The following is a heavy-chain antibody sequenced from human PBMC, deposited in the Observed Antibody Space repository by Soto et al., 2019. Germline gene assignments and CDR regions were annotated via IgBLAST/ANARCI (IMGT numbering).Heavy chain of an antibody. CDR3: AREGVRGMDV. CDR2: MNPNSANT. CDR1: GYTFTSYD. D-gene: IGHD3-16*01. V-gene: IGHV1-8*01. J-gene: IGHJ6*02. Sequence: QVQLVQSGAEVKKPGASVKVSCKASGYTFTSYDINWLRQATGQGLEWMGWMNPNSANTGYAQKFKGSVTMARDTSISTEYMELSSLRSEDTAVYYCAREGVRGMDVWGQGTKVTVSS.